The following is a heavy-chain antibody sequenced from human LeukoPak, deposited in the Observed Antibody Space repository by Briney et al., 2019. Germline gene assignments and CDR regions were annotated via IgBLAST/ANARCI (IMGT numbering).Heavy chain of an antibody. D-gene: IGHD1/OR15-1a*01. V-gene: IGHV3-53*01. J-gene: IGHJ6*03. CDR1: GFTVSTNF. Sequence: GGSLRLSCAASGFTVSTNFMSWVRQAPGKGLEWVSVIYSGGITYYADSVKGRFTISRDNSKNTLYLQINNLRAEDTAVYYCARDGYGNNYMDVWGKGTTVTVSS. CDR3: ARDGYGNNYMDV. CDR2: IYSGGIT.